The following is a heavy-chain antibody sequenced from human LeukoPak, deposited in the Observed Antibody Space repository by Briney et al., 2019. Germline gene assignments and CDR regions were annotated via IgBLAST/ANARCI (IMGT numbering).Heavy chain of an antibody. CDR1: GYTFTGYY. Sequence: ASVKVSCKASGYTFTGYYMHWVRQAPGQGLEWMGWINPNSGGTNYAQKFQGRVTMTRDTSISTAYMELSRLRSDDTAVYYCARGGLWYNWNADFDYWGQGTLVAVSS. CDR2: INPNSGGT. J-gene: IGHJ4*02. CDR3: ARGGLWYNWNADFDY. D-gene: IGHD1-1*01. V-gene: IGHV1-2*02.